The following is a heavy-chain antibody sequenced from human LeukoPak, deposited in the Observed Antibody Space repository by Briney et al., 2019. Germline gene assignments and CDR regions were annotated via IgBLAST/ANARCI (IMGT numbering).Heavy chain of an antibody. CDR3: ARPRMVTTPAHSFDI. D-gene: IGHD5-18*01. Sequence: ASVKVSCKASGYTFTGYYMHWVRQAPGQGLEWMGWINPNSGGTNYAQKFQGRVTMTRDTSISTAYMELSRLRSDDTAVYYCARPRMVTTPAHSFDIWGQGTMATVSS. CDR2: INPNSGGT. CDR1: GYTFTGYY. V-gene: IGHV1-2*02. J-gene: IGHJ3*02.